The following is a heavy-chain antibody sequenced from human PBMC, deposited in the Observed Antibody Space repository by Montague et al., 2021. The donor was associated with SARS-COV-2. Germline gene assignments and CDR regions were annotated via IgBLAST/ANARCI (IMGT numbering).Heavy chain of an antibody. CDR3: ARQLPSYCATNKCYPYYFDG. Sequence: SETLSLTCTGAGGSVGGPDYYWGWIRQSPGKGLEWIGSSSYTGRTYYNPSLRSRVSFSMDTSKNHFSLSLSSVTVADTAVYFCARQLPSYCATNKCYPYYFDGWGQGALVTVSS. CDR1: GGSVGGPDYY. CDR2: SSYTGRT. D-gene: IGHD2-8*01. V-gene: IGHV4-39*01. J-gene: IGHJ4*02.